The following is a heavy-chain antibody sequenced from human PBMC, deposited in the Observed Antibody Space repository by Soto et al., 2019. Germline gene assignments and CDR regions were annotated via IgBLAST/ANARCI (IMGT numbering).Heavy chain of an antibody. J-gene: IGHJ4*02. CDR1: GYNFASYW. V-gene: IGHV5-51*01. CDR2: IYPGDSDT. D-gene: IGHD5-12*01. CDR3: ARHNGYNLPGTDY. Sequence: EVQLVPSGAEVKKPGESLKISCKVSGYNFASYWIGWVRQMPGKGLEWMGIIYPGDSDTRYSPSFQGQVTISADKSITTAYLQWTSLKASDTAMYYCARHNGYNLPGTDYWGQGTLVTVSS.